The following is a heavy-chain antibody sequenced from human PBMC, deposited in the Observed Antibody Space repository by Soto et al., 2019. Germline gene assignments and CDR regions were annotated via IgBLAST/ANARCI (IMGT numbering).Heavy chain of an antibody. Sequence: LNCPVAGCFITSGYNYWGLIRVPPGKGLEWIGYIYYSGSTYYNPSLKSRVTISVDTSKNQFSLNLSSVTAADTAVYYCARASAYTATDFDYWGEGTLVTVSS. V-gene: IGHV4-30-4*01. D-gene: IGHD2-15*01. CDR1: GCFITSGYNY. J-gene: IGHJ4*02. CDR2: IYYSGST. CDR3: ARASAYTATDFDY.